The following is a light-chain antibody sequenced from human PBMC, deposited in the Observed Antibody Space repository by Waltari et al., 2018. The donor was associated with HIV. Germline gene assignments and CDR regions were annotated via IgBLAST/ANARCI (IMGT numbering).Light chain of an antibody. J-gene: IGLJ2*01. CDR1: SSDVGRYKF. Sequence: QSALTQPRSVSGSPGQSVTISCTGTSSDVGRYKFVSWYQQHPGKAPKLMIYEVNKRPSGVPDRFSGSKSGNTASLTVSGLQAEDEADYYCSSYAGSNNFKVFGGGTKLTVL. CDR3: SSYAGSNNFKV. CDR2: EVN. V-gene: IGLV2-8*01.